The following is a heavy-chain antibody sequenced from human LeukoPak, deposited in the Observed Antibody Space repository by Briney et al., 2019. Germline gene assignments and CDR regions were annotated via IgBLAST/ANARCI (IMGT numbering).Heavy chain of an antibody. V-gene: IGHV3-30*02. CDR1: GFTFSSYG. D-gene: IGHD2-2*01. Sequence: GGSLRLSCAASGFTFSSYGMHWVRQAPGKGLEWVAFIRNDGSNKYYADSVKGRFTISRDNSKNTLYLQMNSLRAEDTAVYYCAKDIAVVPAAPLGYWGQGTLVTVSS. CDR3: AKDIAVVPAAPLGY. CDR2: IRNDGSNK. J-gene: IGHJ4*02.